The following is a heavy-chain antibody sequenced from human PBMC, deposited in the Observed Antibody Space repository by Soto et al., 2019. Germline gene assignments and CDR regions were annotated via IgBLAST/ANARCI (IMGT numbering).Heavy chain of an antibody. J-gene: IGHJ4*02. V-gene: IGHV3-30-3*01. Sequence: PGGSLRLSWAASGCTFSRYAMNWVRPAPGKGLEWVALISHDGINKYYADSVRGRFTISRDSSTNTLYLQMNSLRAADTAVYYCGRCTSTSCHLGSDYWGQGTLVTVSS. CDR2: ISHDGINK. CDR3: GRCTSTSCHLGSDY. CDR1: GCTFSRYA. D-gene: IGHD2-2*01.